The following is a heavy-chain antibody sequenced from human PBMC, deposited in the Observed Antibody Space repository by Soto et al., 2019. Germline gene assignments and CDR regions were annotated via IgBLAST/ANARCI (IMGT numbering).Heavy chain of an antibody. Sequence: QVQLVPSGAEVKKPGASVKASCKASGYTFTSYGISWVRQAPGQGLERMGCISAYNGNTKYAQKLQGRVTMTTDTSTSTANMELRSLRSDDTSVYDCAREPNYFDYWGQGTLVTVSS. CDR3: AREPNYFDY. CDR2: ISAYNGNT. J-gene: IGHJ4*02. CDR1: GYTFTSYG. V-gene: IGHV1-18*01.